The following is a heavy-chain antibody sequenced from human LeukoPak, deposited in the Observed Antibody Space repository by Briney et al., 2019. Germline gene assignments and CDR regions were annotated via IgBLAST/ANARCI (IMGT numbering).Heavy chain of an antibody. CDR1: GGSFSGYY. CDR3: ARRFDY. Sequence: SETLSLTCAVYGGSFSGYYWSWIRQPPGKGLEWIGEINHSGSTNYNPSLKSRVTISVDTSKNQFSLKLSSVTAADTAVYYCARRFDYWGQGTLVTVSS. V-gene: IGHV4-34*01. CDR2: INHSGST. J-gene: IGHJ4*02.